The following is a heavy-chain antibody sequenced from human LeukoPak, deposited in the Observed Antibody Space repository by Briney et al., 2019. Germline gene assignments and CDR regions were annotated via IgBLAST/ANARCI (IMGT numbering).Heavy chain of an antibody. CDR2: MNSDGSST. D-gene: IGHD2-21*01. V-gene: IGHV3-74*01. CDR1: GFTFSRHW. CDR3: AGDFGISQGS. Sequence: RGSLRLSCAASGFTFSRHWMHWVRQAPGKGPVWVSRMNSDGSSTSYADSVMGRFTISRDNAKNTLYLRMNSLRAEDTAVYYCAGDFGISQGSWGRRSLVTVSS. J-gene: IGHJ5*02.